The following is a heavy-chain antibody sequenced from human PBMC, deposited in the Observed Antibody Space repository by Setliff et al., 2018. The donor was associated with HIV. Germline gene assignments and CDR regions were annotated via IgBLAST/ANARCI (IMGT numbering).Heavy chain of an antibody. CDR3: ARDFSTYYSIDS. J-gene: IGHJ4*02. D-gene: IGHD3-22*01. CDR2: ISGLGGGTI. Sequence: PGGSLRLSCATSGFTFDSYSIIWVRQAPGKGLEWVSYISGLGGGTICYADSVRGRFTISRDDAEKSVYLQMNSLRTDDTAVYFCARDFSTYYSIDSWGQGTLVTVSS. CDR1: GFTFDSYS. V-gene: IGHV3-48*01.